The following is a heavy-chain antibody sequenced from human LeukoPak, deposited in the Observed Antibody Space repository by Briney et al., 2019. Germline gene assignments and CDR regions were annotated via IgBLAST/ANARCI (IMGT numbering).Heavy chain of an antibody. V-gene: IGHV3-74*01. J-gene: IGHJ4*02. Sequence: GGSLRLSCAASGFPFANTWMHWVRQAPGRGLVWVSLINNDGSTTHYAESVKGRFTISRDNAKNTVHLQMNSLRAEDTAVYYCAIGGTYGSGSWGQGTLVTVSS. CDR2: INNDGSTT. D-gene: IGHD3-10*01. CDR1: GFPFANTW. CDR3: AIGGTYGSGS.